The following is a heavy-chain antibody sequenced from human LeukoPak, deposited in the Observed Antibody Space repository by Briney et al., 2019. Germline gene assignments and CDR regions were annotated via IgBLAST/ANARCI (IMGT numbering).Heavy chain of an antibody. J-gene: IGHJ4*02. V-gene: IGHV3-23*01. CDR3: ATHFPYCSSGSCSYFDY. Sequence: PGGSLRLSCAASEFTFSSYAMSWVRQAPGKRLEWVSAIDAAGGSPFYADSVKGRFTISRDNSQNTLYLQVNSLRAEDTAVYYCATHFPYCSSGSCSYFDYWGQGTLVTVSS. D-gene: IGHD2-15*01. CDR2: IDAAGGSP. CDR1: EFTFSSYA.